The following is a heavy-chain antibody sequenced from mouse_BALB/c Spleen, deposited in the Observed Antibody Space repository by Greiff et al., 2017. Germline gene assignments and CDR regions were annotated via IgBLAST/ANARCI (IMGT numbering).Heavy chain of an antibody. CDR2: ISSGSSTI. CDR1: GFTFSSFG. J-gene: IGHJ3*01. V-gene: IGHV5-17*02. D-gene: IGHD2-3*01. Sequence: EVMLVESGGGLVQPGGSRKLSCAASGFTFSSFGMHWVRQAPEKGLEWVAYISSGSSTIYYADTVKGRFTISRDNPKNTLFLQMTSLRSEDTAMYYCARDDGYYYSFAYWGQGTLVTVSA. CDR3: ARDDGYYYSFAY.